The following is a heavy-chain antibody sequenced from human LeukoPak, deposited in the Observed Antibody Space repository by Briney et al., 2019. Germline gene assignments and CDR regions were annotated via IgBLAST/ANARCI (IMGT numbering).Heavy chain of an antibody. CDR2: IWSDGSKK. J-gene: IGHJ4*02. D-gene: IGHD3-10*01. CDR3: AKVGSYGSGSYSFFDY. CDR1: GFTFSSCG. Sequence: GGSLRLSCTASGFTFSSCGMHWVRQAPGQGLEWVAVIWSDGSKKYHADSVKGRFTISRDNTKNMLYLQMNSLRAEDTAVYYCAKVGSYGSGSYSFFDYWGQGTLVTVSS. V-gene: IGHV3-33*06.